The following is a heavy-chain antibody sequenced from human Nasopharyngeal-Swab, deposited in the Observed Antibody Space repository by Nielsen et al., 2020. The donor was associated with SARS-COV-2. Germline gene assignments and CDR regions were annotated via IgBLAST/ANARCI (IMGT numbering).Heavy chain of an antibody. D-gene: IGHD2-8*01. Sequence: GESLKISCAASGFTVNTNYMTWVRQAQGKGLEWVSVIYSSGITHYADSVKGRFTISRDNSKNTLYLQMNSLRAEDTAVYYCARVTGCTNGVCYLSPYYYYYMDVWGKGTTVTVSS. V-gene: IGHV3-66*01. CDR3: ARVTGCTNGVCYLSPYYYYYMDV. J-gene: IGHJ6*03. CDR1: GFTVNTNY. CDR2: IYSSGIT.